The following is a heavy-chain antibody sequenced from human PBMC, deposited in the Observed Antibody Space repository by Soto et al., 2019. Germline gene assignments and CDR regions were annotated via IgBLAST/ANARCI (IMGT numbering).Heavy chain of an antibody. CDR1: GGSISSYY. CDR2: IYYSGST. Sequence: QVQLQESGPGLVKPSETLSLTCTVSGGSISSYYWSWIRQPPGKGLEWIGYIYYSGSTNYNPSLKSRVTISVDTSKNQFSLKLSSVTAADTAVYYCARQNIAARPDWFDPWGQGTLVTVSS. D-gene: IGHD6-6*01. J-gene: IGHJ5*02. CDR3: ARQNIAARPDWFDP. V-gene: IGHV4-59*01.